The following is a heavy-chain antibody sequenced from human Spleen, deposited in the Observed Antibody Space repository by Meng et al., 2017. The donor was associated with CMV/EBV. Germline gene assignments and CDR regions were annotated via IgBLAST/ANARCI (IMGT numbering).Heavy chain of an antibody. V-gene: IGHV3-66*02. J-gene: IGHJ6*02. CDR1: EFTVTTYY. D-gene: IGHD3-10*01. CDR3: ARNRAAPYYFYGLDV. CDR2: IYSGGTT. Sequence: GESLKISCAASEFTVTTYYMNWVRQAPGKGLEWVSIIYSGGTTYYADSVKGRFTISRDNSKNTLSLQMNNLTTEDTAVYYCARNRAAPYYFYGLDVWGQGTTVTVSS.